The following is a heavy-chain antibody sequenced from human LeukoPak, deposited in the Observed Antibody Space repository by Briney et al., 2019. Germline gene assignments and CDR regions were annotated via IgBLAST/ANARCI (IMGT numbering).Heavy chain of an antibody. Sequence: GGSLRLSCAASGFTFNNAWMSWVRQAPGKGLEWVGRIKSKSDGGTTDYAAPVKGRFTISRDDSKNTLYLQMNSLKTEDTAVYYCTPTYYYDSSGYYYWGQGTLVIVSS. J-gene: IGHJ4*02. CDR2: IKSKSDGGTT. V-gene: IGHV3-15*01. CDR1: GFTFNNAW. D-gene: IGHD3-22*01. CDR3: TPTYYYDSSGYYY.